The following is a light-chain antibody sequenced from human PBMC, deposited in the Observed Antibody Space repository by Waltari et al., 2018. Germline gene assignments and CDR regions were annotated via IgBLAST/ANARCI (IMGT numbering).Light chain of an antibody. CDR1: SRDVGGSHY. V-gene: IGLV2-14*03. Sequence: QSALTQPASVSGSPGPSITLSCTGTSRDVGGSHYVSWYQQHPGKAPKLMIYDVSNLPSGVSNRFSGSKSGNTASLTISGLQAEDEADYYCSSYTSSSTLGFGTGTKVTVL. CDR2: DVS. CDR3: SSYTSSSTLG. J-gene: IGLJ1*01.